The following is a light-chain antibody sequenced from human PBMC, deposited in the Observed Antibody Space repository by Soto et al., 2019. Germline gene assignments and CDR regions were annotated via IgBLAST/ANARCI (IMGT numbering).Light chain of an antibody. CDR2: GAS. J-gene: IGKJ1*01. V-gene: IGKV3D-15*01. CDR1: QSVSNN. CDR3: QQYHYWWT. Sequence: EIVLTQSPGTLSLSPGERATLSCRASQSVSNNYLAWYQQKPGQAPRLLIYGASNRATGIPARFSGSGSGTEFTLTISSLQSEDFAVYYCQQYHYWWTFGQGTTADI.